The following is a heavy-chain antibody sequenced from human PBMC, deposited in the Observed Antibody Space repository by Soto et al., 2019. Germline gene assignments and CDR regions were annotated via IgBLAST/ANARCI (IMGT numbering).Heavy chain of an antibody. V-gene: IGHV3-23*01. CDR2: ISGSGGST. Sequence: LSCAASGFTFSSYAMSWVRQAPGKGLEWVSAISGSGGSTYYADSVKGRFTISRDNSKNTLYLQMNSLRAEDTAVYYCAKDRSVAAAGPGNGMDVWGQGTTVTVSS. CDR3: AKDRSVAAAGPGNGMDV. J-gene: IGHJ6*02. D-gene: IGHD6-13*01. CDR1: GFTFSSYA.